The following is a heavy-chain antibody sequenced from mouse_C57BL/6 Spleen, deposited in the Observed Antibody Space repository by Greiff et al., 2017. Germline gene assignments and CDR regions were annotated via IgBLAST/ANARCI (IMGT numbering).Heavy chain of an antibody. D-gene: IGHD4-1*01. Sequence: VQLQQSGAELVKPGASVKISCKASGYAFSSYWMNWVKQRPGKGLEWVGQIYPGDGDTKYNGKFKGKATRTADKSSSTAYMQLSSLTSEDSAFYFCARENWDVYYAMDYRGQGTSVTVSS. V-gene: IGHV1-80*01. CDR3: ARENWDVYYAMDY. CDR1: GYAFSSYW. CDR2: IYPGDGDT. J-gene: IGHJ4*01.